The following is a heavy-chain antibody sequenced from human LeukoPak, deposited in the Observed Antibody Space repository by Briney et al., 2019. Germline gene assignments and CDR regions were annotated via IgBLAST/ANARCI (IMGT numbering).Heavy chain of an antibody. V-gene: IGHV3-15*01. D-gene: IGHD4-11*01. Sequence: GGPLRLSCAASGFIFSDAWMSWVRRAPGEGLEWVARIKTTAQGGTRDYAAPVNGRFTISRDDSKNTVFLHVNSLRTEDTGVYYCSGHMTSADYWGQGTLVTVSS. CDR3: SGHMTSADY. J-gene: IGHJ4*02. CDR1: GFIFSDAW. CDR2: IKTTAQGGTR.